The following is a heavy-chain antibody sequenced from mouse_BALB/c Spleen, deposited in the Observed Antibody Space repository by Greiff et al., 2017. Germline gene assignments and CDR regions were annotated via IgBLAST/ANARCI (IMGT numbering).Heavy chain of an antibody. V-gene: IGHV1-55*01. Sequence: VQLQQPGAELVKPGTSVKLSCKASGYNFTSYWINWVKLRPGQGLEWIGDIYPGSGSTNYNEKFKSKATLTVDTSSSTAYMQLSSLASEDSALYYCARGGIYYGYDGFAYWGQGTLVTVSA. J-gene: IGHJ3*01. D-gene: IGHD2-2*01. CDR2: IYPGSGST. CDR3: ARGGIYYGYDGFAY. CDR1: GYNFTSYW.